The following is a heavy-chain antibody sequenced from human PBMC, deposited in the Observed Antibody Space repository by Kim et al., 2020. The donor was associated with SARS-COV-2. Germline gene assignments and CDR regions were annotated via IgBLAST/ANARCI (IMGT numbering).Heavy chain of an antibody. CDR3: ARGGTYDYGDYSWYFDL. V-gene: IGHV3-30-3*01. D-gene: IGHD4-17*01. Sequence: GSLRLSCAASGFTFSSYAMHWVRQAPGKGLEWVAVISYDGSNKYYADSVKGRFTISRDNSKNTLYLQMNSLRAEDTAVYYCARGGTYDYGDYSWYFDLWGRGTLVTVSS. J-gene: IGHJ2*01. CDR1: GFTFSSYA. CDR2: ISYDGSNK.